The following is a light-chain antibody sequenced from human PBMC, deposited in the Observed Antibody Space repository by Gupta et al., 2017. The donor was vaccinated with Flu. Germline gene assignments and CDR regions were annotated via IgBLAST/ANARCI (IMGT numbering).Light chain of an antibody. CDR1: QSITSY. CDR2: GAS. J-gene: IGKJ5*01. CDR3: QHRSRWPSIT. Sequence: ERATLSGRASQSITSYLTWYQQKPGQAPRLLIYGASNRATGIPARFSGSGSGTDFTLTISTLEPEDFAVYYCQHRSRWPSITFGQGTRLEIK. V-gene: IGKV3-11*01.